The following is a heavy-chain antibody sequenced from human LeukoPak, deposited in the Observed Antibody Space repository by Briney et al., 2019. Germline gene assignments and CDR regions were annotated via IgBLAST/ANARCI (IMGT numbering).Heavy chain of an antibody. CDR3: AKVEYSSNIPQH. D-gene: IGHD6-6*01. J-gene: IGHJ1*01. V-gene: IGHV1-69*04. CDR1: GGTFSSYA. CDR2: IIPILGIA. Sequence: SVKVSCKASGGTFSSYAISWVRQAPGQGLEWMGRIIPILGIANYAQKFQGRVTITADKSTSTAYMELSSLRSEDTAVYYCAKVEYSSNIPQHWGQGTLVTVSS.